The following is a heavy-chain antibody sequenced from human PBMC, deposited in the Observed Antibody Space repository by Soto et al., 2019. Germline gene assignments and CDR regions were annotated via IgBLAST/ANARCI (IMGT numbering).Heavy chain of an antibody. Sequence: SETLSLTCTVSGGSISSGDYYWSWIRQPPGKGLEWIGYIYYTGSTYYNPSLKSRLTVSVDTSKNQFSLKLTSVTAADTAVYFCARYQKGPFDYWGQGTLVTVSS. J-gene: IGHJ4*02. CDR3: ARYQKGPFDY. CDR1: GGSISSGDYY. D-gene: IGHD2-2*01. V-gene: IGHV4-30-4*01. CDR2: IYYTGST.